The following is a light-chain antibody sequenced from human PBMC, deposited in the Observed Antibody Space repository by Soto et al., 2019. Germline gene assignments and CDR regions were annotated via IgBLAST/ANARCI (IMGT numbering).Light chain of an antibody. CDR3: SSYTSSSTVV. CDR1: SSDVGDYNY. J-gene: IGLJ2*01. CDR2: DVS. V-gene: IGLV2-14*01. Sequence: QSALTQPASVSGSPGQSITISCTGSSSDVGDYNYVSWYQQDPGKAPKLMIYDVSNRPSGVSNRFSGSKSGNTASLTISGLQAEDEADYHCSSYTSSSTVVFGGGPKLTVL.